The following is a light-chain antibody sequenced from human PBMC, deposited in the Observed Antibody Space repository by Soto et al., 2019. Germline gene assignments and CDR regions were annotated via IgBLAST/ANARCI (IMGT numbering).Light chain of an antibody. J-gene: IGKJ4*01. CDR3: QHYNNLWG. CDR2: GAS. CDR1: QSVRSN. Sequence: EIVMTQSPATLSVSPGKRVTLSCRASQSVRSNLAWYQQKPGQVPRVLIYGASTRAIGIPDRFSGSGSGTEFTLTISSLQSEDFAVYYCQHYNNLWGFGGGTKVEIK. V-gene: IGKV3-15*01.